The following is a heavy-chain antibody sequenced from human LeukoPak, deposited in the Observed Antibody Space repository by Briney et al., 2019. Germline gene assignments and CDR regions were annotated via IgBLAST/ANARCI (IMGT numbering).Heavy chain of an antibody. J-gene: IGHJ4*02. CDR3: ARGRGTMVRGVTHYFDY. Sequence: PSETLSLTCTVSGGSVSSGSYYWSWLRPPPGKGLEWIGYIYYSGSTNYNPSLKSRVTISVDTSKNQFSLKLSSVTAADTAVYYCARGRGTMVRGVTHYFDYWGQGTLVTVSS. CDR2: IYYSGST. V-gene: IGHV4-61*01. CDR1: GGSVSSGSYY. D-gene: IGHD3-10*01.